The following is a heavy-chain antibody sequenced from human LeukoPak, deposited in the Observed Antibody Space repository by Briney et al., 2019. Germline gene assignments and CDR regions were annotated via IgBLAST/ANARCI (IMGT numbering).Heavy chain of an antibody. D-gene: IGHD1-26*01. Sequence: KPGGSLRLSCAASGFTFSSHWMRWVRQAPGRGLEWISSITGYSHKKYYAESLKGRVTISRDNAKNSLYLQMDTLRDEDTAVYYCGVGASSTSEFDHWGQGTLVIVSS. CDR2: ITGYSHKK. V-gene: IGHV3-21*01. J-gene: IGHJ4*02. CDR3: GVGASSTSEFDH. CDR1: GFTFSSHW.